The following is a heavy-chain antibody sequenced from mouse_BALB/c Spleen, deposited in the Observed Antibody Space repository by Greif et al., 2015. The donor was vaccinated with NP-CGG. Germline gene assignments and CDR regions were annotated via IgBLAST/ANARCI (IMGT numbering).Heavy chain of an antibody. D-gene: IGHD2-4*01. J-gene: IGHJ2*01. CDR3: ARNYEYDEGGRLFDY. V-gene: IGHV1-67*01. Sequence: QVQLQQSGPELVRPGESVKISCKGSGYTFTDYAMHWVKQSHAKGLEWIGVISIYYDNTNYNQKFKGKATMTVDKSSSTAYMELARLTSEDAAIYYCARNYEYDEGGRLFDYWGQGTTLTVSS. CDR1: GYTFTDYA. CDR2: ISIYYDNT.